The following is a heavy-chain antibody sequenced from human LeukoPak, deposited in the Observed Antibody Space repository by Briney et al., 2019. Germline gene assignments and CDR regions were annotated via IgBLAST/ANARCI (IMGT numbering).Heavy chain of an antibody. CDR1: GFTVSSNY. CDR2: IYSGGST. J-gene: IGHJ4*02. V-gene: IGHV3-53*01. CDR3: ASTYYYGSGSYYPPPDY. D-gene: IGHD3-10*01. Sequence: GGSLRLSCAASGFTVSSNYMSWVRQAPGKGLEWVSVIYSGGSTYYADSVKGRFTISRDNSKNTLYLQMNSLRAEDTAVYYCASTYYYGSGSYYPPPDYWGQGTLVTVSS.